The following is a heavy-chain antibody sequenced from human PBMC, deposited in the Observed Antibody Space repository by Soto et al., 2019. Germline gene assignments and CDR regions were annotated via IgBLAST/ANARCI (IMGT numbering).Heavy chain of an antibody. CDR2: IYNSGST. CDR3: ATYRKFFQI. CDR1: GGSISSGDYY. J-gene: IGHJ3*02. V-gene: IGHV4-30-4*01. Sequence: PSETLSLTCTVSGGSISSGDYYWSWIRQPPGKGLEWIGYIYNSGSTYYNSSLKSRVTISVDRSKNHFFLNLTSVTAADTAVYYCATYRKFFQIWAPGTKVTLSS.